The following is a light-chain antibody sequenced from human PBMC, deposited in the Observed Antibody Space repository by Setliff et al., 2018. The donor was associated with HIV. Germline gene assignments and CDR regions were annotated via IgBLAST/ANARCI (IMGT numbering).Light chain of an antibody. CDR2: EVN. Sequence: QSVLTQPPSASGSPGQSVTISCTGTSSDVGGYDYVSWYQQHPGKAPKLMIHEVNKRPSGVPDRFSGSKSDNTASLTVSGLQAEDEADYYCSSYAGSNNLGVFGTGTKVTVL. V-gene: IGLV2-8*01. CDR3: SSYAGSNNLGV. CDR1: SSDVGGYDY. J-gene: IGLJ1*01.